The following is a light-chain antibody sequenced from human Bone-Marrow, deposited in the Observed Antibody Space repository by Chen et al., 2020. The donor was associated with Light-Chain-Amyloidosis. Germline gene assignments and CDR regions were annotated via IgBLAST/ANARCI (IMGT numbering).Light chain of an antibody. CDR2: GSS. J-gene: IGKJ4*01. CDR1: QTISSNY. CDR3: QQYGTSPLT. Sequence: EIVLTQSPLTLSLSPGEGANLPCRASQTISSNYLTWYQQKFGQAPRLLIYGSSSRATGIPDRFTGSGSGTDFTLTINRLEPEDFAMYYCQQYGTSPLTFGGGTKVEIK. V-gene: IGKV3-20*01.